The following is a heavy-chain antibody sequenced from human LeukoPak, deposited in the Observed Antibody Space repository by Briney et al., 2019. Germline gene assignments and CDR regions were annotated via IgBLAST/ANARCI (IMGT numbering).Heavy chain of an antibody. Sequence: GASVKVSCKASGYTFTTYGISWVRQAPGQGLEWMGGIIPIFGTANYAQKFQGRVTITADESTSTAYMELSSLRSEDTAVYHCATGTGYCSSTSCYYYYYYMDVWGKGTTVTVSS. J-gene: IGHJ6*03. CDR2: IIPIFGTA. CDR1: GYTFTTYG. CDR3: ATGTGYCSSTSCYYYYYYMDV. V-gene: IGHV1-69*13. D-gene: IGHD2-2*01.